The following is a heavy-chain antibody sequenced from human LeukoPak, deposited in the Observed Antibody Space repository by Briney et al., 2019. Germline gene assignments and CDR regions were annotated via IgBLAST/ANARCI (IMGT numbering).Heavy chain of an antibody. CDR3: ARSRSGYSYDHAAFEI. CDR1: GGSISSSSYY. Sequence: SETLSLTCTVSGGSISSSSYYWGWIRQPPGKGLEWIGSIYYSGSTYYNPSLRSRVTISVDTSRNQFSLKLSSVTATDTAVYYCARSRSGYSYDHAAFEIWGQGTMVTVSS. CDR2: IYYSGST. V-gene: IGHV4-39*07. J-gene: IGHJ3*02. D-gene: IGHD5-18*01.